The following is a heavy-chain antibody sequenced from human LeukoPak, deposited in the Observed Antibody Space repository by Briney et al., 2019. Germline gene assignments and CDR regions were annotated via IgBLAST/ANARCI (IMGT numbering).Heavy chain of an antibody. D-gene: IGHD3/OR15-3a*01. CDR2: IYYSGST. CDR1: GGSISGSSYY. CDR3: ARRGLIDY. Sequence: PSETLSLTCTVSGGSISGSSYYWGWIRQPPGKGLEWIGSIYYSGSTYYNPSLKSRVTISVDTSKNQFSLNLSSVTAADTAVYYCARRGLIDYWGQGTLVTVSS. V-gene: IGHV4-39*01. J-gene: IGHJ4*02.